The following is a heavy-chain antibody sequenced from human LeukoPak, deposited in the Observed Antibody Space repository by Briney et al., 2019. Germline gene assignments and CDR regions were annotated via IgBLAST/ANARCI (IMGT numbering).Heavy chain of an antibody. CDR3: ARGRRYGSGIYYYYYMDV. J-gene: IGHJ6*03. Sequence: SETLSLTCTVSGGSISSGGYYWSWIRQHPGKGLEWIGYIYYSGSTYYNPSLKSRVTISVDTSKNQFSLKLSSVTAADTAVYYCARGRRYGSGIYYYYYMDVWAKGPRSPSP. D-gene: IGHD3-10*01. V-gene: IGHV4-31*03. CDR2: IYYSGST. CDR1: GGSISSGGYY.